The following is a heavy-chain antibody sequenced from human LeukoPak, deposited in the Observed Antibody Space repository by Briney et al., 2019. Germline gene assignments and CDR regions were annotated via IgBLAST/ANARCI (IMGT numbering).Heavy chain of an antibody. V-gene: IGHV1-8*01. CDR1: GYTFTSYD. CDR3: ARGVVYDSSGYCWFDP. J-gene: IGHJ5*02. CDR2: MSPNSGDT. Sequence: ASVKVSCKASGYTFTSYDFNWVRQAAGQRPEWMGWMSPNSGDTGYAQKFQDRVTMTRNTSISTAYMELRSLRSDDTAVYYCARGVVYDSSGYCWFDPWGQGTLVTVSS. D-gene: IGHD3-22*01.